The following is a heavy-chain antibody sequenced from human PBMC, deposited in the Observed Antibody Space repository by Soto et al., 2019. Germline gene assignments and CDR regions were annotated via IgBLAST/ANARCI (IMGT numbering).Heavy chain of an antibody. J-gene: IGHJ4*02. CDR3: ARTLRYSSGWYYFDY. CDR1: GYTFTGYY. Sequence: GASVKVSCKASGYTFTGYYMHWVRQAPGQGLEWMGWINPNSGGTNYAQKFQGWVTMTRDTSISTAYMELSRLRSDDTAVHYCARTLRYSSGWYYFDYWGQGTLVTVYS. CDR2: INPNSGGT. V-gene: IGHV1-2*04. D-gene: IGHD6-19*01.